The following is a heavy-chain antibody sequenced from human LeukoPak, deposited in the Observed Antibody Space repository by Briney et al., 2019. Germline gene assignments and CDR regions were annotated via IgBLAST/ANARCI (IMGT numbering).Heavy chain of an antibody. CDR3: ARFKRPVRGAGWFDP. Sequence: PSETLSLTCTVSGGSISSYYWSWIRQLPGKGLEWIGYIYYSGSTNYNPSLKSRVTISVDTSKNQFSLKLSSVTAADTAVYYCARFKRPVRGAGWFDPWGQGTLVTVSS. CDR2: IYYSGST. J-gene: IGHJ5*02. CDR1: GGSISSYY. V-gene: IGHV4-59*08. D-gene: IGHD6-25*01.